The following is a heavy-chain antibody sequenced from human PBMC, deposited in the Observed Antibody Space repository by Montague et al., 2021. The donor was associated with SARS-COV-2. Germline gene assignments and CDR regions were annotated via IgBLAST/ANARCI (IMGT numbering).Heavy chain of an antibody. D-gene: IGHD3-10*01. V-gene: IGHV6-1*01. J-gene: IGHJ6*02. CDR2: TYYRSTWYN. CDR1: GDSVSSNDAA. CDR3: ARRFGITWYALDV. Sequence: CAISGDSVSSNDAAWNWIRQSPSRGLEWLGRTYYRSTWYNDYAVSVTGRITISPDTSKNQFSLQLNSVTPEDTAVYYCARRFGITWYALDVWGQGTTVTVSS.